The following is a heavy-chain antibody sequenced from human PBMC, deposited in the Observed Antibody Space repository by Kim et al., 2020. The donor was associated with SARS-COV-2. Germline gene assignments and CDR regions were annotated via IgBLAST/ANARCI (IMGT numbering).Heavy chain of an antibody. Sequence: SVKVSCKASGGTFSSYAISWVRQAPGQGLEWMGGIIPIFGTANYAQKFQGRVTITADESTSTAYMELSSLRSEDTAVYYCAREQPWGLPIDYWGQGTLVTVSS. CDR1: GGTFSSYA. D-gene: IGHD3-16*01. J-gene: IGHJ4*02. CDR3: AREQPWGLPIDY. V-gene: IGHV1-69*13. CDR2: IIPIFGTA.